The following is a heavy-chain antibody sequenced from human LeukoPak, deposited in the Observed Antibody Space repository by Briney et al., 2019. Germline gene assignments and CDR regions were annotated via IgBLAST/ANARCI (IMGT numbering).Heavy chain of an antibody. Sequence: GGSLRLSCAASGFTFNSYWMHWVRQAPGKGLVWVSRINSDGSSTSYADSVKGRFTISRDNAKNTLYLQMNSLRAEDTAVYYCARVRDSSGWYPDAFDIWGQGTMVTVSS. V-gene: IGHV3-74*01. CDR2: INSDGSST. D-gene: IGHD6-19*01. CDR3: ARVRDSSGWYPDAFDI. CDR1: GFTFNSYW. J-gene: IGHJ3*02.